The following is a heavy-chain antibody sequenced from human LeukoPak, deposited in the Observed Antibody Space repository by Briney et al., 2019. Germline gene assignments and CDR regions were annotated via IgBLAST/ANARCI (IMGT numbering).Heavy chain of an antibody. J-gene: IGHJ4*02. D-gene: IGHD6-13*01. CDR2: IKQDGSEK. Sequence: PGGSLRLSCAASGFTFSSYWMSWVRQAPGKGLEWVANIKQDGSEKYYVDSVKGRFTISRDNAKNSLYLQMNSLRAEDTAVYYCARAANKHSSSWYGTYYFDYWGQGTLVTVSS. V-gene: IGHV3-7*01. CDR3: ARAANKHSSSWYGTYYFDY. CDR1: GFTFSSYW.